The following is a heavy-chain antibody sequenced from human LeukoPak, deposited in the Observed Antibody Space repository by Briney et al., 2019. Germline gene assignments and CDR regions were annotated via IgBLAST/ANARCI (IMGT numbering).Heavy chain of an antibody. J-gene: IGHJ4*02. D-gene: IGHD6-13*01. CDR3: ASRPRDAAALDY. CDR2: IYSDDST. Sequence: GGSLRLSCVASGFTVSGVYMSWDRQAPGKGLEWVSVIYSDDSTYYADSVKGRFTISRDYSKNTLNLQMNSLRAEDTAVYYCASRPRDAAALDYWGQGTLVTVSS. CDR1: GFTVSGVY. V-gene: IGHV3-53*01.